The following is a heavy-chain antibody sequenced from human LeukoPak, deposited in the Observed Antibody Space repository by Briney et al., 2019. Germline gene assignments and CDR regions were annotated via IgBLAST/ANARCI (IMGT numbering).Heavy chain of an antibody. J-gene: IGHJ2*01. CDR2: ISWNSGSI. Sequence: GGSLRLSCAASGFIFDDYAMHWVRQAPGKGLEWVSGISWNSGSIGYADSVKGRFTISRDNAKNSLYLQMNSLRAEDTALYYCAGMDGDYWYFDLWGRGTLVTVSS. CDR1: GFIFDDYA. CDR3: AGMDGDYWYFDL. V-gene: IGHV3-9*01. D-gene: IGHD4-17*01.